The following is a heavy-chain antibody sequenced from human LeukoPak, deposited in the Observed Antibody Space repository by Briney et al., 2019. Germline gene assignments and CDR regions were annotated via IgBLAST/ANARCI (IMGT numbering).Heavy chain of an antibody. D-gene: IGHD2/OR15-2a*01. CDR3: ARDSFTRGYYDY. CDR2: IYSGDSTSYADSGGGT. J-gene: IGHJ4*02. Sequence: GGSLRLSCAASGFTVSSNYMSWVRQAPGKGLEWGSVIYSGDSTSYADSGGGTYYADSVKGLFTISRDDSKNTLYLQMNSLRVEGTAVYYCARDSFTRGYYDYWGQGTLVTVSS. CDR1: GFTVSSNY. V-gene: IGHV3-53*01.